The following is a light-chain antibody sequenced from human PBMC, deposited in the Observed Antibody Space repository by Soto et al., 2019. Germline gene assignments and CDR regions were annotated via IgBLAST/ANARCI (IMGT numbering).Light chain of an antibody. J-gene: IGKJ1*01. Sequence: IVLTQSPGTLSLSPGERATLSCRASQTVGSNLAWYQQKPGQAPRLLIYGASTRATGIPTRFSGRGSGTDFTLTISSLQSEDFAVYYCQQYDNWPWTFGQGTKVDIK. CDR2: GAS. V-gene: IGKV3D-15*01. CDR1: QTVGSN. CDR3: QQYDNWPWT.